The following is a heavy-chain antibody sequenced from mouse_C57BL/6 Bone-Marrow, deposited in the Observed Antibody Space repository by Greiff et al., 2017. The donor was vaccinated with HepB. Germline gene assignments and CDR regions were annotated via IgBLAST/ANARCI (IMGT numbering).Heavy chain of an antibody. V-gene: IGHV3-6*01. J-gene: IGHJ1*03. CDR2: ISYDGSN. CDR1: GYSITSGYY. D-gene: IGHD1-1*01. Sequence: EVKLQESGPGLVKPSQSLSLTCSVTGYSITSGYYWNWIRQFPGNKLEWMGYISYDGSNNYNPSLKNRISITRDTSKNQFFLKLNSVTTEDTATYYCARVGYGSSHWYFDVWGTGTTVTVSS. CDR3: ARVGYGSSHWYFDV.